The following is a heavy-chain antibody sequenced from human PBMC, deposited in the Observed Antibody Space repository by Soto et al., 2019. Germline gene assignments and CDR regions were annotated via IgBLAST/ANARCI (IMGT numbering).Heavy chain of an antibody. CDR2: ISGSGGST. Sequence: EVQLLESGGGLVQPGGSLRLSCAASGFTFSSYAMSWVRQAPGKGLEWVSAISGSGGSTYYADSVKGRFTISRDNSKTTLYLQMNSLRAEDTAVYYCAKDRSRGSWYRWFDPWGQGTLVTVSS. D-gene: IGHD6-13*01. CDR1: GFTFSSYA. J-gene: IGHJ5*02. CDR3: AKDRSRGSWYRWFDP. V-gene: IGHV3-23*01.